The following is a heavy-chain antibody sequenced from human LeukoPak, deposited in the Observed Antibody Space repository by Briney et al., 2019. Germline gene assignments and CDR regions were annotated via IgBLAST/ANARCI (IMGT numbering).Heavy chain of an antibody. D-gene: IGHD3-22*01. J-gene: IGHJ4*02. CDR3: AREDVVNYYDSSGYPNFDY. V-gene: IGHV3-11*05. Sequence: PGGSLRLSCATSGFTFSDYYMSWIRQAPGKGLEWVSYIGSSSSYTNYADSVKGRFTISRDNAKNSLYLQMNSLRAEDTAVYYCAREDVVNYYDSSGYPNFDYWGQGTLVTVSS. CDR2: IGSSSSYT. CDR1: GFTFSDYY.